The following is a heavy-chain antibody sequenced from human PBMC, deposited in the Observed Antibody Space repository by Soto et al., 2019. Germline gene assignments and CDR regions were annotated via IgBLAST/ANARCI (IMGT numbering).Heavy chain of an antibody. D-gene: IGHD5-12*01. Sequence: PGGSLRLSCTASGFTFSSYEMNWVRQAPGRGLEWVSHISSGGRTTYYADSVKGRFTISRDNAKNSLYLQMNSLRAEDTAVYYRARVRYSGYEDGMDVWGQGTTVTVSS. J-gene: IGHJ6*02. V-gene: IGHV3-48*03. CDR3: ARVRYSGYEDGMDV. CDR1: GFTFSSYE. CDR2: ISSGGRTT.